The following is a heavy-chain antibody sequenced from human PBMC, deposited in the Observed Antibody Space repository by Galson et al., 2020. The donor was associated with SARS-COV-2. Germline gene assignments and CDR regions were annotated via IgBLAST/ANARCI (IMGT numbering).Heavy chain of an antibody. CDR3: ARAAGYT. V-gene: IGHV3-66*01. CDR1: GFTVSGIY. CDR2: IYTGGTT. J-gene: IGHJ3*02. D-gene: IGHD6-25*01. Sequence: TGESLKISCAASGFTVSGIYMSWVRQAPGKGLEWVSLIYTGGTTHYADSVKGRFTISRDNSKNTVYLQMNSLRADDTAVYYCARAAGYTWGQGTMVTVSS.